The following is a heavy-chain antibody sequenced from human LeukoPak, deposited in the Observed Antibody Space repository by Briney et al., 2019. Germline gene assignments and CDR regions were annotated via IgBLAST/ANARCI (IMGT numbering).Heavy chain of an antibody. CDR3: ARSGKSGYSSGWYRGRIDY. V-gene: IGHV4-34*01. D-gene: IGHD6-19*01. Sequence: PETLSLTCAVYGGSFSGYYWSWIRQPPGKGLEWIGEINHSGSTNYNPSLKSRVTISVDTSKNQFSLKLSSVTAADTAVYYCARSGKSGYSSGWYRGRIDYWGQGTLVTVSS. CDR1: GGSFSGYY. J-gene: IGHJ4*02. CDR2: INHSGST.